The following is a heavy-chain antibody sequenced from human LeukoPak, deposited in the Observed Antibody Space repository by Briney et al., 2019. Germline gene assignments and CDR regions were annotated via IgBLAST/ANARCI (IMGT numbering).Heavy chain of an antibody. CDR1: GYTFTSYG. CDR3: ARDRHSSGWYVGSGNGY. Sequence: ASVKVSCKASGYTFTSYGISWVRQAPGQGLEWMGWISAYNGNTNYAQKLQGRVTMTTDTSTSTAYMELRSLRSDDTAVYYCARDRHSSGWYVGSGNGYWGQGTLVTVSS. D-gene: IGHD6-19*01. V-gene: IGHV1-18*01. CDR2: ISAYNGNT. J-gene: IGHJ4*02.